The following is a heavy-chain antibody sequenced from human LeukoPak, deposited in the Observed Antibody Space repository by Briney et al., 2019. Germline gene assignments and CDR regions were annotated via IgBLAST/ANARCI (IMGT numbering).Heavy chain of an antibody. V-gene: IGHV4-30-2*01. Sequence: SQTLSLTCSVSGDSISSGDYYWSWIRQPPGKGLEWIGEINHSGSTNYNPSLKSRVTISVDTSKNQFSLKLSSVTAADTAVYYCARVVGWLWPDYWGQGTLVTVSS. D-gene: IGHD3-22*01. CDR2: INHSGST. J-gene: IGHJ4*02. CDR3: ARVVGWLWPDY. CDR1: GDSISSGDYY.